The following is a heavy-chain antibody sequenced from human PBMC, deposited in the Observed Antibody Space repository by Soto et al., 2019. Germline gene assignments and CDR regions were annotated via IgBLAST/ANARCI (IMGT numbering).Heavy chain of an antibody. J-gene: IGHJ4*02. Sequence: HGESLKISCKGSVYSFSSYWIGWVRQMPGKGLEWMGIIHPGDSDTRYSPSFQGQVTISADKSISTAYLQWTSLEASDTAMYYCARLVRGGVVTNFEFWGQGTLVTVS. V-gene: IGHV5-51*01. CDR1: VYSFSSYW. D-gene: IGHD3-10*01. CDR2: IHPGDSDT. CDR3: ARLVRGGVVTNFEF.